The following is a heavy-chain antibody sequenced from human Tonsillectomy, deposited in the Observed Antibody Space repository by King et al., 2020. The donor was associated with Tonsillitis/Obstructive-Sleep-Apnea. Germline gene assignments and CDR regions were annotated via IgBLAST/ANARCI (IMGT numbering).Heavy chain of an antibody. Sequence: VQLVQSGGGLVKPGGSLRLSCAASGFTFSSYSMNWVRQAPGKGLEWVSSISSSSTYIYYADSVKGRFTISRDNAKNSLYLQMNSLRAEDTAVYYCARSRGDGSNLFYFDYWGQGTLVTVSS. CDR3: ARSRGDGSNLFYFDY. D-gene: IGHD4-23*01. J-gene: IGHJ4*02. CDR1: GFTFSSYS. V-gene: IGHV3-21*01. CDR2: ISSSSTYI.